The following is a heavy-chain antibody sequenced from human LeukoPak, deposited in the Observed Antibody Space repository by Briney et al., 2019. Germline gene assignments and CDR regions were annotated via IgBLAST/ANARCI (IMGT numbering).Heavy chain of an antibody. J-gene: IGHJ4*02. D-gene: IGHD2-21*02. CDR3: ASLSGDRRGDY. CDR1: GFTFSSYW. V-gene: IGHV3-48*01. CDR2: ISSSSSTI. Sequence: AGGSLRLSCAASGFTFSSYWMNWVRQAPGKGLEWVSYISSSSSTIYYADSVKGRFTISRDNAKNSLYLQMNSLRAEDTAVYYCASLSGDRRGDYWGQGTLVTVSS.